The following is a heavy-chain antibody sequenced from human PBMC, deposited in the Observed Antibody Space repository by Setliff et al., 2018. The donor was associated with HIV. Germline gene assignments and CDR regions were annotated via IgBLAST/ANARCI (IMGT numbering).Heavy chain of an antibody. Sequence: SLRLSCGTSGFTFTNYWMHWIRQVPGKGLVWVSRMNYDRITTSYADSVQGRFTISRDNAKNTVYLQMNSLRVDDTAIYYCAREGATTAGFDIWGHGTMVTVSS. D-gene: IGHD6-19*01. V-gene: IGHV3-74*01. J-gene: IGHJ3*02. CDR2: MNYDRITT. CDR3: AREGATTAGFDI. CDR1: GFTFTNYW.